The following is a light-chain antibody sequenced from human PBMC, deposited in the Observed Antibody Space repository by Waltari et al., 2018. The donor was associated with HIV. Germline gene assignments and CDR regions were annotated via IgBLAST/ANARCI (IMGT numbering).Light chain of an antibody. CDR1: ALPQLF. V-gene: IGLV3-25*03. CDR2: KDT. Sequence: FELTQPPSMSVSPGQTARITCSGDALPQLFAYWFQQKSGQAPVLLIFKDTEGQTGIPARFSGSSSGTVATLTISGVRAEDEADYYCQSSDTSGTYFGGGTKLTVL. J-gene: IGLJ2*01. CDR3: QSSDTSGTY.